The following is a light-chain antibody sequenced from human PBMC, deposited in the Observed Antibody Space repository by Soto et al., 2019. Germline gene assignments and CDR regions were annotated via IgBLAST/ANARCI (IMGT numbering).Light chain of an antibody. J-gene: IGLJ1*01. CDR3: SSYTSSSTDV. CDR1: SSDVGGYNY. V-gene: IGLV2-14*01. Sequence: QSVLTRPASVSGSPGQSITISCTGTSSDVGGYNYVSWYQQHPGKAPKLMIYEVSNRPSGVSNRFSGSKSGNTASLTISGLQAEDEADYYCSSYTSSSTDVFGTGTKVTVL. CDR2: EVS.